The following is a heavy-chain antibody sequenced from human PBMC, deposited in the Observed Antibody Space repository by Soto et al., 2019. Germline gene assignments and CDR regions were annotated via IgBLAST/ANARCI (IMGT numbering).Heavy chain of an antibody. V-gene: IGHV4-61*01. D-gene: IGHD1-26*01. CDR2: IYYSGST. CDR1: GGSVSSGSYY. CDR3: ARDVGATLFDY. J-gene: IGHJ4*02. Sequence: SETLSLTCTFSGGSVSSGSYYWSWIRQPPGKGLEWIGYIYYSGSTNYNPSLKSRVTISVDTSKNQFSLKLSSVTAADTAVYYCARDVGATLFDYWGQGTLVTVSS.